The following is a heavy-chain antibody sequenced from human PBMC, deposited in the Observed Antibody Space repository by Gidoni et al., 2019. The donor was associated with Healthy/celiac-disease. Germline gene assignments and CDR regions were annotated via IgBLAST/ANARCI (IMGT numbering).Heavy chain of an antibody. Sequence: EVQLVESGGGLVQPGRSLRLSCAAAGFTFADVSMHLVRQAPGKGLEWVSGISWNSGSIGYADSVKGRFTISRDNAKNSLYLQMNSLRAEDTALYYCAKSHNRDDYGDYDWPWAWWYFDLWGRGTLVTVSS. CDR3: AKSHNRDDYGDYDWPWAWWYFDL. J-gene: IGHJ2*01. CDR2: ISWNSGSI. V-gene: IGHV3-9*01. D-gene: IGHD4-17*01. CDR1: GFTFADVS.